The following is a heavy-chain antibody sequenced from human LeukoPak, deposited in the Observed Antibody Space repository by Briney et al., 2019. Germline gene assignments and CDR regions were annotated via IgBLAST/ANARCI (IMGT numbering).Heavy chain of an antibody. CDR3: ATLSSGYYFLWFDP. D-gene: IGHD3-22*01. CDR2: FDPEDGET. Sequence: ASVKVSCKVSGYTLTELSMHWVRQAPGKGLEWMGGFDPEDGETIYAQKFQGRVTMTEDTSTDTAYMELSSLRSEDTAVYYCATLSSGYYFLWFDPWGQGTLVTVSS. V-gene: IGHV1-24*01. CDR1: GYTLTELS. J-gene: IGHJ5*02.